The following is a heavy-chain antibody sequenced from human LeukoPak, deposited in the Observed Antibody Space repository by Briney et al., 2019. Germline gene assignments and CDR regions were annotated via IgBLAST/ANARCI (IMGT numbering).Heavy chain of an antibody. CDR2: ILFDGSNK. V-gene: IGHV3-30*03. CDR1: GFTFSNYV. Sequence: GGSLRLSCAASGFTFSNYVMHWVRQAPGKGLEWVAVILFDGSNKYYADSVKGRFTISRDNFKNTVYLQMNSLRVEDTAMYYCTRGGSVPATRSFDYWGQGTLVTVSS. CDR3: TRGGSVPATRSFDY. D-gene: IGHD6-19*01. J-gene: IGHJ4*02.